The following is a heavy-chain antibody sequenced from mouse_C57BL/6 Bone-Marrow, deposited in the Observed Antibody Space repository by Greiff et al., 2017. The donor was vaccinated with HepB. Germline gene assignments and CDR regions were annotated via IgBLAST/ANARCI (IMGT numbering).Heavy chain of an antibody. CDR2: IYPRSGNT. CDR3: ARGVYYYGSSGYFDV. CDR1: GYTFTSYG. V-gene: IGHV1-81*01. D-gene: IGHD1-1*01. J-gene: IGHJ1*03. Sequence: QVQLQQSGAELARPGASVKLSCKASGYTFTSYGISWVKQRTGQGLEWIGEIYPRSGNTYYNEKFKGKATLTADKSSSTAYMELRSLTSEDSAVYFCARGVYYYGSSGYFDVWGTGTTVTVSS.